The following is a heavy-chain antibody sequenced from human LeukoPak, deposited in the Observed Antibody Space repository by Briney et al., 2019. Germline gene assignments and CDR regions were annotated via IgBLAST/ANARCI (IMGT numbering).Heavy chain of an antibody. Sequence: PGGSLRLSCAASGFTFSSYTMNWVRQAPGKGLEWVSSISSRSIYIYYADSVKGRFTISRDNAKNSLYLQMNSLRAEDTAVYYCASDRYYYGSGSYYSGAFDYWGQGTLVTVCS. V-gene: IGHV3-21*01. CDR1: GFTFSSYT. D-gene: IGHD3-10*01. CDR2: ISSRSIYI. CDR3: ASDRYYYGSGSYYSGAFDY. J-gene: IGHJ4*02.